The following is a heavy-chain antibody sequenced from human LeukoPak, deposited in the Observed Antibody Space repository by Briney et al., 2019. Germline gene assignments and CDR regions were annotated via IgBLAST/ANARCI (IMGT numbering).Heavy chain of an antibody. J-gene: IGHJ4*02. Sequence: PSETLSLTCTVSGGSIRNYYWSWIRQPAGKGLEWLGLIYAGGGTNYNPSLKGRGTMSVDTSKNQFSLRLTSMTAADTAVYFCARKAGGINYGFDYFDFWGQGILVTVSS. D-gene: IGHD3-10*01. CDR3: ARKAGGINYGFDYFDF. CDR1: GGSIRNYY. CDR2: IYAGGGT. V-gene: IGHV4-4*07.